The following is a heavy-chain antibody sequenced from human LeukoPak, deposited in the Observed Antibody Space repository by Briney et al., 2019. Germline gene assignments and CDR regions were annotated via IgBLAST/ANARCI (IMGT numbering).Heavy chain of an antibody. CDR1: GFTFSNYA. J-gene: IGHJ3*01. Sequence: PGGSLRLSCVASGFTFSNYAVMWVRQAPGQGLEWVSAIPGGGTTRYADSVKGRFTISRDNANNTLYLQMNSLRVEDTAQYFCARDPNGDYIGAIEFWGQGTGVTVSS. V-gene: IGHV3-23*01. CDR3: ARDPNGDYIGAIEF. D-gene: IGHD4-17*01. CDR2: IPGGGTT.